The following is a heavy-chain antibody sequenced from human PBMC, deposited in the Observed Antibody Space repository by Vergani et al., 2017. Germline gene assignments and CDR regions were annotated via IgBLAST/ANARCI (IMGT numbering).Heavy chain of an antibody. J-gene: IGHJ6*02. CDR1: GYSFTSYW. V-gene: IGHV5-51*01. CDR3: ARLQAAAGNEGSEYYYYGMDV. CDR2: IYPGDSDT. Sequence: EVQLVQSGAEVKKPGESLKISCKGSGYSFTSYWIGWVRQMPGKGLEWMGIIYPGDSDTRYSPSFQGQVTISADKSISTAYLQWSSLKASDTAMYYCARLQAAAGNEGSEYYYYGMDVWGQGTTVTVSS. D-gene: IGHD6-13*01.